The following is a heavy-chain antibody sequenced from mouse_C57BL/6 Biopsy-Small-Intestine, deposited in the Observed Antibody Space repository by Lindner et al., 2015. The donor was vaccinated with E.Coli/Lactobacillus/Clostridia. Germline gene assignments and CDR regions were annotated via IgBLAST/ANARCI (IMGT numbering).Heavy chain of an antibody. Sequence: SVKVSCKASGGTLSGYTISWIRQAPGQGLEWMGGIIPMLGTSNYAERFRDRVTMTADVSTGTVYMELSSLRHDDTAVYYCAGGRESSGIYYYYGMDVWGQGTTVTVSS. CDR1: GGTLSGYT. D-gene: IGHD1-1*02. V-gene: IGHV1-4*01. CDR2: IIPMLGTS. CDR3: AGGRESSGIYYYYGMDV. J-gene: IGHJ1*01.